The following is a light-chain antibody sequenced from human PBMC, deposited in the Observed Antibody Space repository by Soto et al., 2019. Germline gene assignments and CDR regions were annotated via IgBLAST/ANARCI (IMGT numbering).Light chain of an antibody. V-gene: IGKV1-5*01. J-gene: IGKJ1*01. Sequence: DIPMTQSPSTLSASVGDRVTITCLASQSISSWLAWYQQKPGKAPKLLIYDASSLDSGVPSRFSGSGSGAEFTLTISSLQPDDFATYYCQQYNSYSGTFGQGTKVEIK. CDR2: DAS. CDR3: QQYNSYSGT. CDR1: QSISSW.